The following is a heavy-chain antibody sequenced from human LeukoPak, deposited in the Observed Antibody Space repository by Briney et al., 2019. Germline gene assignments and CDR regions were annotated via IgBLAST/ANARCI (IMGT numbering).Heavy chain of an antibody. CDR3: GLSTTTVTTRTIDR. Sequence: SETLSLTCAVYGGSFSGYYWTWIRQPPGKGLEWIGEINHRGNSKYKPSLESRVTMSVDTSKSQFSLKLDSVTAADTAVYYCGLSTTTVTTRTIDRWGQGTLVTVSS. D-gene: IGHD4-17*01. V-gene: IGHV4-34*01. CDR1: GGSFSGYY. J-gene: IGHJ5*02. CDR2: INHRGNS.